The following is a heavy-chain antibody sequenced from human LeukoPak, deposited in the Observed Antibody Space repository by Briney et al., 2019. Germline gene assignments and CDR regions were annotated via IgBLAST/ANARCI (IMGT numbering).Heavy chain of an antibody. V-gene: IGHV4-31*03. J-gene: IGHJ4*02. CDR1: GGSISSGGYF. CDR2: IYYTGST. Sequence: SQTLSLTCTVSGGSISSGGYFWTWIRQHPGKGLEWIGHIYYTGSTYYNPSLKSRVTISVDTSKNQFSLKLNSVTAADTAVYYCARRCSSRSCPFDYWGQGTLVTVSS. CDR3: ARRCSSRSCPFDY. D-gene: IGHD2-2*01.